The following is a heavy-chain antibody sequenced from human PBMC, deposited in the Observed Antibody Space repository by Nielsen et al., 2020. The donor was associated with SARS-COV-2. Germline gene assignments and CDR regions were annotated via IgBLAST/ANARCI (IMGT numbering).Heavy chain of an antibody. Sequence: LETLSLTCAVYGGSFSGYYWSWIRQPPGKGLEWIGEINHSGSTNYNPSLKSRVTISVDTSKNQFSLKLSSVTAADTAVYYCVGYCSGGSCYSHGGYWGQGTLVTVSS. CDR1: GGSFSGYY. J-gene: IGHJ4*02. V-gene: IGHV4-34*01. CDR3: VGYCSGGSCYSHGGY. D-gene: IGHD2-15*01. CDR2: INHSGST.